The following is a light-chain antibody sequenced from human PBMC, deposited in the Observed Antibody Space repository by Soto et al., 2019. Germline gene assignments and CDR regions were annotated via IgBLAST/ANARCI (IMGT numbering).Light chain of an antibody. CDR2: EVS. CDR1: NSDVGYYKY. J-gene: IGLJ1*01. V-gene: IGLV2-14*01. Sequence: QSVLTQPASLSGSPGQSITISCTGTNSDVGYYKYVSWYQQHPGKAPKLMIYEVSNRPSGVSNRFSGSKSGNTASLTISGLQAEDEADYYCTSYTSSSTYVFGTGTKVTVL. CDR3: TSYTSSSTYV.